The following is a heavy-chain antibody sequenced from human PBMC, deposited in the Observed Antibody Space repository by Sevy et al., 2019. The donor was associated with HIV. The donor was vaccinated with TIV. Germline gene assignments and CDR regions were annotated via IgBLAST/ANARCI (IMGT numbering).Heavy chain of an antibody. CDR3: TTEAIDYEDPDFYHYGMDV. J-gene: IGHJ6*01. CDR2: IKSKSEGGTT. Sequence: GGSLRLSCVASGITFSNVWMSWVRQAPGKGLEWVGRIKSKSEGGTTDYAAPVKVRFTISRDDSKNTLYLQMNSLQTEDTAVYYCTTEAIDYEDPDFYHYGMDVWGQGTTVTVSS. V-gene: IGHV3-15*01. D-gene: IGHD4-17*01. CDR1: GITFSNVW.